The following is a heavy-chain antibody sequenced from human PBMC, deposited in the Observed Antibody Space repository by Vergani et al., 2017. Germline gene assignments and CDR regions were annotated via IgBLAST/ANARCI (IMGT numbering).Heavy chain of an antibody. J-gene: IGHJ5*02. CDR3: ARSYCSSTSCLRPQAAPWFDP. D-gene: IGHD2-2*01. CDR1: GFTFSSYS. Sequence: EVQLVESGGGLVQPGGSLRLSCAASGFTFSSYSMNWVRQAPGKGLELFSYISSSSSTIYYAESLKCRFTISRDNDKISLYLQMNSLRAEDTAVYYCARSYCSSTSCLRPQAAPWFDPWGQGTLVTVSS. CDR2: ISSSSSTI. V-gene: IGHV3-48*01.